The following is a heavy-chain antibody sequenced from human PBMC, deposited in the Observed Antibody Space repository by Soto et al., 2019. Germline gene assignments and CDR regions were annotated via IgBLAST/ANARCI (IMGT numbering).Heavy chain of an antibody. D-gene: IGHD2-15*01. CDR2: ISNSGGVT. J-gene: IGHJ4*02. Sequence: GGSLRLSCAASGFSFADYAMNWVRQAPGKGLEWVSSISNSGGVTYYLNSVKGRFTVSRDNSKDTLFLQMNSLRTEDTAVYFCSRGVGAQGYLLAYRGRRSLVPGSS. CDR1: GFSFADYA. V-gene: IGHV3-23*01. CDR3: SRGVGAQGYLLAY.